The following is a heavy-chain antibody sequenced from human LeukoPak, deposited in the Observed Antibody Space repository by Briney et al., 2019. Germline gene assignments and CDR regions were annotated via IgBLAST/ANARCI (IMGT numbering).Heavy chain of an antibody. CDR1: GGSATSGGCY. Sequence: NPSQTLSLTSSLSGGSATSGGCYWNWIRHHPGKGLEWIGFIYYSGSTYYNPSLKSRISVSLHTSKNQFSLKLSSVTAADTAVYYCARGGVASTAFDIWGQGTMVTVSS. J-gene: IGHJ3*02. D-gene: IGHD3-10*01. CDR2: IYYSGST. V-gene: IGHV4-31*03. CDR3: ARGGVASTAFDI.